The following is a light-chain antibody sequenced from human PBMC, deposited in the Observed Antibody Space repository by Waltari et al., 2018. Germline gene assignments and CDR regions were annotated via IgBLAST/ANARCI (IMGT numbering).Light chain of an antibody. J-gene: IGKJ4*01. CDR2: AAS. Sequence: EIVMTQFPATLSVAPGERATPSCRASQSVRSNLAWYQQKPGQAPRLLIYAASTRATGIPASFSGSGAGTEFTLTISSLQSEDFVVYYCQQYNNWPLTFGGGTKVEIK. V-gene: IGKV3-15*01. CDR3: QQYNNWPLT. CDR1: QSVRSN.